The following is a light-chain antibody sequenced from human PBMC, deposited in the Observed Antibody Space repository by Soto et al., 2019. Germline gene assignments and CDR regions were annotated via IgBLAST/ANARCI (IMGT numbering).Light chain of an antibody. CDR3: MQGTHWPPYT. J-gene: IGKJ2*01. V-gene: IGKV2-30*01. Sequence: DVVMTQSPLSLPVTLGQPASISCRSSQSLVYSNGNTYLSWFQQRPGQSPRRLIYKVSNRDSGVPDRFSGSGSGTDFTLKISRLEAEDVGVYYCMQGTHWPPYTFGQGTKLEIK. CDR2: KVS. CDR1: QSLVYSNGNTY.